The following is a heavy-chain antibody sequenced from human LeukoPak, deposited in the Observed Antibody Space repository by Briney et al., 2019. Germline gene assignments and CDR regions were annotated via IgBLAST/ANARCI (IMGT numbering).Heavy chain of an antibody. CDR2: IYYSGST. CDR3: ARGVRRYYDSSGYYFGY. J-gene: IGHJ4*02. CDR1: GGSISSYY. Sequence: SETLSLTCTVSGGSISSYYWSWIRQPPGKGLEWIGYIYYSGSTNYNPSLKSRVTISVDTSKNQFSLKLSSVTAADTAVYYCARGVRRYYDSSGYYFGYWGQGTLVTVSS. V-gene: IGHV4-59*08. D-gene: IGHD3-22*01.